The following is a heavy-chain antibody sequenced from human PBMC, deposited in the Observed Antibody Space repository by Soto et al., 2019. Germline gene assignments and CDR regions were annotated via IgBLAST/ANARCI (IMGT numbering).Heavy chain of an antibody. CDR2: ISAYNGNT. V-gene: IGHV1-18*01. CDR3: ARDLITIFGVVKQWFDI. J-gene: IGHJ5*02. CDR1: GYTFTSYG. Sequence: GASVKVSCKASGYTFTSYGISWGRQAPGQGLEWMGWISAYNGNTNYAQKLQGRVTMTTDTSTSTAYMELRRLRSDETAVYYCARDLITIFGVVKQWFDISGQGTLVTVST. D-gene: IGHD3-3*01.